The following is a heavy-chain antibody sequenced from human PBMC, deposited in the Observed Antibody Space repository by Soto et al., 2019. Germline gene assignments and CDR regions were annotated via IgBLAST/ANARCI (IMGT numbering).Heavy chain of an antibody. J-gene: IGHJ4*02. CDR3: ASATVVAATFDF. CDR1: GFTFSTYA. CDR2: ISSDGGDK. Sequence: PGGSLRLSCAASGFTFSTYAMHWVRQAPGKGLEWVAVISSDGGDKYHADSVKGRFTISRDNSKNSLFLQMDSLRAEDSAVYYCASATVVAATFDFWGQGT. V-gene: IGHV3-30*03. D-gene: IGHD2-15*01.